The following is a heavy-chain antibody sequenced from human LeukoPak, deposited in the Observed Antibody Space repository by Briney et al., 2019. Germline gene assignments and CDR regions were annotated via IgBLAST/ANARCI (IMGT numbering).Heavy chain of an antibody. CDR3: AKDLRGIVVVTAIWHY. CDR1: GFMFSNYV. J-gene: IGHJ4*02. V-gene: IGHV3-21*04. CDR2: ISSSSSYI. Sequence: KPGGSLRLSCAASGFMFSNYVMNWVRQAPGKGLEWVSSISSSSSYIYYADSVKGRFTISRDNAKNSLYLQMNSLRAEDTAVYYCAKDLRGIVVVTAIWHYWGQGTLVTVSS. D-gene: IGHD2-21*02.